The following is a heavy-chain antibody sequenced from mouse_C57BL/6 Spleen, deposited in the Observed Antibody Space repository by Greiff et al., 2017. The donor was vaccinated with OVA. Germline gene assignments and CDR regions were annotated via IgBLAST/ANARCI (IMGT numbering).Heavy chain of an antibody. J-gene: IGHJ1*03. V-gene: IGHV10-1*01. CDR2: IRSKSNNYAT. CDR1: GFSFNPYA. CDR3: VRHAPTEYFDV. Sequence: GGGLVQPKGSLKLSCAASGFSFNPYAMNWVRQAPGKGLEWVARIRSKSNNYATYYADSEKDRFTISRDDSESMLYLQMNNVKTEDTAMDDCVRHAPTEYFDVWGTGTTVTVSS.